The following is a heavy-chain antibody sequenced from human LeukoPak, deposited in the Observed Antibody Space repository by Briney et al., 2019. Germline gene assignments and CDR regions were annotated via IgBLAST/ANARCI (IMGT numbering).Heavy chain of an antibody. CDR2: ITTSGTNE. V-gene: IGHV3-48*03. J-gene: IGHJ6*03. CDR3: AREGVGHYYYYYYIDV. Sequence: GGSLKLSCAASGFTFSSYEMNWVRQAPGKGLEWVAYITTSGTNEYYADSVKGRFTISRDNAKNSLYLQMNSLRAEDTAIYYCAREGVGHYYYYYYIDVWGKGTTVTISS. D-gene: IGHD2-8*01. CDR1: GFTFSSYE.